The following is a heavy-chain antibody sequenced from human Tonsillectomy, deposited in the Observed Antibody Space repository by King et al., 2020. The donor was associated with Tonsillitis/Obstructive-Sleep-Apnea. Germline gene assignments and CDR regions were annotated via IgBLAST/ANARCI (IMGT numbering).Heavy chain of an antibody. CDR3: ARGSPYGDSPHFDY. J-gene: IGHJ4*03. CDR2: INHSEST. V-gene: IGHV4-34*01. CDR1: GGSFSGYY. Sequence: VQLQQWGAGLLKPSETLSLICAVYGGSFSGYYWSWIRQPPGKGLEWFGEINHSESTNYNPSLKSRVTISVDTSKNQFSLKLSSVTAADSAVYYCARGSPYGDSPHFDYWGQGTLVTVSS. D-gene: IGHD4-17*01.